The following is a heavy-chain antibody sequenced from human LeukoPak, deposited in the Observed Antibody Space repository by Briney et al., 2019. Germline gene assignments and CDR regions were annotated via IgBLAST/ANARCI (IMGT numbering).Heavy chain of an antibody. J-gene: IGHJ4*02. CDR2: IIPIFGTA. CDR3: ARGPNYDFWSGSPTNYFDY. D-gene: IGHD3-3*01. V-gene: IGHV1-69*13. Sequence: ASVKVSCKASGGTFSSYAISWVRQAPGQGLEWMGGIIPIFGTANYAQKFQGRVTITADESTSTAYMELSSLRSEDTAVYYCARGPNYDFWSGSPTNYFDYWGQGTLVTVSS. CDR1: GGTFSSYA.